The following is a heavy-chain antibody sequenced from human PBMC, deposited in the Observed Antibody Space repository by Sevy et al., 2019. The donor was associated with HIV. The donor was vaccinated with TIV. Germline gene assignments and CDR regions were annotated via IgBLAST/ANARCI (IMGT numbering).Heavy chain of an antibody. CDR1: GGSISSSSYY. V-gene: IGHV4-39*01. D-gene: IGHD6-13*01. CDR3: ARHQRYSSSLYYYYGMDV. CDR2: IYYSGST. Sequence: SETLSLTCTVSGGSISSSSYYWGWIRQPPGKGLEWIGSIYYSGSTYYNPSLKGRVTISVDTSKNQFSLKLSSVTAAETALYYCARHQRYSSSLYYYYGMDVWGQGTTVTVSS. J-gene: IGHJ6*02.